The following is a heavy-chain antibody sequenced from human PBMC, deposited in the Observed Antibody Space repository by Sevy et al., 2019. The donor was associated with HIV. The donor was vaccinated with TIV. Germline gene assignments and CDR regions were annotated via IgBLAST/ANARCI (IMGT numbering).Heavy chain of an antibody. CDR3: ARDQSSGWLNWFDP. CDR1: GFTFSSYA. D-gene: IGHD6-19*01. V-gene: IGHV3-30-3*01. J-gene: IGHJ5*02. CDR2: ISYDGSNK. Sequence: GGSLRLSCAASGFTFSSYAMHWVRQAPVKGLEWVAVISYDGSNKYYADSVKGRFTISRDNSKNTLYLQMNSLRAEDTAVYYCARDQSSGWLNWFDPWGQGTLVTVSS.